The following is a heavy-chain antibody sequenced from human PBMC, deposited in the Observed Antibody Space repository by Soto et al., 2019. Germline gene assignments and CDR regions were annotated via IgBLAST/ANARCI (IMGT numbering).Heavy chain of an antibody. CDR3: ARRDSSGFLRYFHN. CDR2: IVPNVGTV. D-gene: IGHD3-3*01. V-gene: IGHV1-69*06. Sequence: SVKVSCKSSGGTFSSFINYPINWVRQAPGQGLEWMGGIVPNVGTVNYAQKFRGKVTITADKSRGTAYMELSSLRSEDTALYCCARRDSSGFLRYFHNWGQATQVTVCS. J-gene: IGHJ4*02. CDR1: GGTFSSFINYP.